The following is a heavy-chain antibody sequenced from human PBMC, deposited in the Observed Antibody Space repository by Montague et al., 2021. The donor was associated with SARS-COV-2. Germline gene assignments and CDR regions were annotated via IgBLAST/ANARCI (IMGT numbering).Heavy chain of an antibody. V-gene: IGHV4-34*01. Sequence: SETLSLTCAIYGGSFSGYFWCWIRQSPGKGLEWIGEISYTGNTRYNPSLQSRVSISGDSSENQFSLTLTSVTAADTAVYYCARGHHSVSWCPDWGQGTLVTVSS. D-gene: IGHD5/OR15-5a*01. CDR3: ARGHHSVSWCPD. CDR2: ISYTGNT. J-gene: IGHJ4*02. CDR1: GGSFSGYF.